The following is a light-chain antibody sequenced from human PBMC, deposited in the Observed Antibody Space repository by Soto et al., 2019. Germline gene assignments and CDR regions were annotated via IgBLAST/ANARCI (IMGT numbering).Light chain of an antibody. J-gene: IGKJ5*01. CDR3: QQYDNLPLI. CDR2: DAS. CDR1: QDIREY. Sequence: IQMTQSPSSLSASVGDRVTITFQATQDIREYLNWYQQKPGKAPKLLIYDASSLETGVPSRFSGSGSGTDFTFTISSLQPEDFATYYCQQYDNLPLIFGQGTRLEIK. V-gene: IGKV1-33*01.